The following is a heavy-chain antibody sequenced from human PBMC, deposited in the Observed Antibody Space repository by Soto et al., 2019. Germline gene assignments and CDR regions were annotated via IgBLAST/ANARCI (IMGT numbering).Heavy chain of an antibody. J-gene: IGHJ4*01. Sequence: EVQLLESGGGLVQPGGSLRLSCAASGFIFSSSAMTWVRQAPGKGLEWVSGLSAGGTATYYADSVKGRFTISRDNSKNTLYLQVNSLRVEDTALYYCVSAVGGSSYAYLPADWGHGTLVTVSS. V-gene: IGHV3-23*01. CDR3: VSAVGGSSYAYLPAD. CDR2: LSAGGTAT. D-gene: IGHD5-18*01. CDR1: GFIFSSSA.